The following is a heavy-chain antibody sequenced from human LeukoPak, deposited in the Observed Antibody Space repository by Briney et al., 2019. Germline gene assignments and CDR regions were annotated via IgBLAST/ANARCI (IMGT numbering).Heavy chain of an antibody. V-gene: IGHV1-2*02. CDR1: GYTFTDYDSY. J-gene: IGHJ4*02. D-gene: IGHD3-9*01. CDR3: ARGGDNYDILTQ. CDR2: INPHSGGT. Sequence: ASVKVSCKASGYTFTDYDSYIHWVRQAPGQGLEWLGWINPHSGGTNYAQYFQDRVIMTGDTSISTAYMELRGLISDDTATYYCARGGDNYDILTQWGQGTLVTVSS.